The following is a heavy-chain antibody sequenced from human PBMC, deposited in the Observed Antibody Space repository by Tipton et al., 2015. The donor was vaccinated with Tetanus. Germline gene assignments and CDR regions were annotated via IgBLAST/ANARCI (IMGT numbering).Heavy chain of an antibody. CDR2: ISGSGGST. J-gene: IGHJ4*02. D-gene: IGHD4-23*01. CDR3: AKEGGGLESVVPLPYFDY. V-gene: IGHV3-23*01. Sequence: SLRLSCAASGFTFSSYAMSWVRQAPGKGLEWVSAISGSGGSTYYADSVKGRFTISRDNSKNTLYLQMNSLRAEDTAVYYCAKEGGGLESVVPLPYFDYWGQGTLVPVSS. CDR1: GFTFSSYA.